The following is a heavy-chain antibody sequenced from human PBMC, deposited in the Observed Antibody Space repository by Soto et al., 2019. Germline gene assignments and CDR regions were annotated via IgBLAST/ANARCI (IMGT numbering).Heavy chain of an antibody. CDR1: GYTFTSYG. Sequence: ASVKVSCKASGYTFTSYGISWVRQAPGQGLEWMGWISAYNGNTNYAQKLQGRVTITADESTSTAYMELSSLRSEDTAVYYCSRGYSGYDLGGSIDYWGQGTLVTVSS. CDR2: ISAYNGNT. V-gene: IGHV1-18*01. CDR3: SRGYSGYDLGGSIDY. J-gene: IGHJ4*02. D-gene: IGHD5-12*01.